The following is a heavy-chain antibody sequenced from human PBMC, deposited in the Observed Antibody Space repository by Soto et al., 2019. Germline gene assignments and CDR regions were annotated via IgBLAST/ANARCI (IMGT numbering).Heavy chain of an antibody. J-gene: IGHJ4*02. V-gene: IGHV1-18*01. CDR1: GYTFASYA. Sequence: QVQLVQSGAEVKKPGASVKVSCKASGYTFASYAISWMRQAPGQGLEWMGWISAYNGNTNYAQKLQGRVTMTTDTSTSAAYMELRSLRSNDTAVYYCASDPPPPDCWGQGPLVPVSP. CDR3: ASDPPPPDC. CDR2: ISAYNGNT.